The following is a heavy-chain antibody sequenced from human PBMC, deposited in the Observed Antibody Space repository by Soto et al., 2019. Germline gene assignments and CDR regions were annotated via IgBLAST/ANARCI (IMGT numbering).Heavy chain of an antibody. D-gene: IGHD6-6*01. CDR2: IIPIFGTA. CDR3: ARVVIAARPKDYYYYGMDV. Sequence: ASVKVSCKASGGTFSSYAISWVRQAPGQGLEWMGGIIPIFGTANYAQKFQGRVTITADESTSTAYMELSSLRSEDTAVYYCARVVIAARPKDYYYYGMDVWGQGTTVTVSS. V-gene: IGHV1-69*13. J-gene: IGHJ6*02. CDR1: GGTFSSYA.